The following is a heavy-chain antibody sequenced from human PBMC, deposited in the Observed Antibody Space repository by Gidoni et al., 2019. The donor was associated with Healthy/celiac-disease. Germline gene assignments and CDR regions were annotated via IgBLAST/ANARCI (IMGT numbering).Heavy chain of an antibody. CDR1: GGSFSGYY. CDR3: ARAPRVGYSSSHSVPRGMDV. J-gene: IGHJ6*02. V-gene: IGHV4-34*01. D-gene: IGHD6-13*01. Sequence: QVQLQQWGAGLLKPSETLSLTCAVYGGSFSGYYWSWIRQPPGKGLEWIGEINHSGSTNYNPSLKSRVTISVDTSKNQFSLKLSSVTAADTAVYYCARAPRVGYSSSHSVPRGMDVWGQGTTVTVSS. CDR2: INHSGST.